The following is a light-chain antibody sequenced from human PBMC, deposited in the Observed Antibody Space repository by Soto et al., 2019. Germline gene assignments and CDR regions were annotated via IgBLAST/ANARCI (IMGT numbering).Light chain of an antibody. V-gene: IGKV3-20*01. CDR3: QHYGTSAL. CDR1: QSVSSSY. J-gene: IGKJ3*01. CDR2: DAS. Sequence: EIVLTQSPGTLSLSPGERATLSCRASQSVSSSYLAWYQQKPGQAPRLLIYDASRATGIPGRFSGSGSGTFVPLTITRLEPDDVAVYYCQHYGTSALFGPGTKVDI.